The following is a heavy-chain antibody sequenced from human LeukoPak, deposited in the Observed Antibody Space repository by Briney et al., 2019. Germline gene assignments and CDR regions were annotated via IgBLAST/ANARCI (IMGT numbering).Heavy chain of an antibody. Sequence: GASVKVSCKTSGYSFTSYKLHWVRQAPGQRLEWMGIIKPSGDNTNNAQKFQGRVTMTSDTSTSTVYMELSSLKFEDTAVYYCARVRDGYNDAYDFWGQGTMVTVTS. CDR1: GYSFTSYK. CDR3: ARVRDGYNDAYDF. D-gene: IGHD5-24*01. J-gene: IGHJ3*01. V-gene: IGHV1-46*01. CDR2: IKPSGDNT.